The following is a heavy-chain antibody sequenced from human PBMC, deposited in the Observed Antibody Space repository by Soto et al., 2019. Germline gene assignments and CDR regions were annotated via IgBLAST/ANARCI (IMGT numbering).Heavy chain of an antibody. CDR3: ARDFFYYDSSGSLGS. V-gene: IGHV3-33*01. J-gene: IGHJ5*02. CDR2: IWYDGSNK. Sequence: GGSLRLSCAASGFTFSSYGMHWVRQAPGKGLEWVAVIWYDGSNKYYADSVKGRFTISRDNSKNTLYLQMNSLRAEDTAVYYCARDFFYYDSSGSLGSWGQGTLVTVS. D-gene: IGHD3-22*01. CDR1: GFTFSSYG.